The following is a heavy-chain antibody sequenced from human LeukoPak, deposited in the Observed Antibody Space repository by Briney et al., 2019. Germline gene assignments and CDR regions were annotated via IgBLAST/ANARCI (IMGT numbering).Heavy chain of an antibody. J-gene: IGHJ4*02. Sequence: PSETLSLTCTVSGGSISSSSYYWGWIRQPPGKGLEWIGSIYYSGSTYYNPSLKSRVTISVDTSKNQFSLKLSSVTAADTAVYYCARRRSKNNILTGYYRARSSSVYFDYWGQGTLVTVSS. CDR3: ARRRSKNNILTGYYRARSSSVYFDY. V-gene: IGHV4-39*01. CDR2: IYYSGST. CDR1: GGSISSSSYY. D-gene: IGHD3-9*01.